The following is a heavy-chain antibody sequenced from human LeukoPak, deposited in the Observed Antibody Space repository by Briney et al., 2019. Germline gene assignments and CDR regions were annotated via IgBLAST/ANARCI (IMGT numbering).Heavy chain of an antibody. D-gene: IGHD2-2*01. CDR1: GGTFSINA. J-gene: IGHJ3*02. Sequence: ASVKVSCKASGGTFSINAITWVRQAPGQGLKWMGGIIPMSETPKYTQKFQGRVTIATDESTNTAYMELSSLRSVDTAVYYCARDKNSGECVSNSCYGVWPLDIWGQGTMVTVSS. V-gene: IGHV1-69*05. CDR3: ARDKNSGECVSNSCYGVWPLDI. CDR2: IIPMSETP.